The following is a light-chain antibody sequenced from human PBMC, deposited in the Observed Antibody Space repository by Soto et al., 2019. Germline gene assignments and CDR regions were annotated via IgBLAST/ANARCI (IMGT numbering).Light chain of an antibody. CDR2: GAS. CDR3: QQYNNWPRR. J-gene: IGKJ1*01. V-gene: IGKV3-15*01. CDR1: QSVSSN. Sequence: EIVMTQSPATLSVSPGERATLSCRASQSVSSNLAWYQQKPGQAPRLLIYGASTRATGIPARFSGSGSGTEVTLTISSLRSEDFAVYYCQQYNNWPRRFGQGTKVEIK.